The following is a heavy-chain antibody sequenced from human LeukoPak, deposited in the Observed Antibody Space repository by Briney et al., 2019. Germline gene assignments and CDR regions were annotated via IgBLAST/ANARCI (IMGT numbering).Heavy chain of an antibody. CDR1: GAPISSYY. D-gene: IGHD3-10*01. J-gene: IGHJ4*02. CDR3: ARHPELYFFDY. Sequence: SETLSLTCTVSGAPISSYYWSWIRQPPGKGLEWIGYISYSGSTNYNPSLKSRVTISADTSKNQVSLTLSSVTAADTALYYCARHPELYFFDYWGQGTLVTVSS. V-gene: IGHV4-59*08. CDR2: ISYSGST.